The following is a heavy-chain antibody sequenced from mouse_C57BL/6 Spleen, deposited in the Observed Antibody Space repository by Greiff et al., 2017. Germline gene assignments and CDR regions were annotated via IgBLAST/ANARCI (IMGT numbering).Heavy chain of an antibody. CDR3: AVTGRDAWFAY. J-gene: IGHJ3*01. Sequence: VQLQQSGAELMKPGASVKLSCKATGYTFTGYWIEWVTQRPGHGLEWIGEILPGSGSTNYNEKFKSKATLTVDKPSSTAYMQLSSLTSEDSAVYYCAVTGRDAWFAYWGQGTLVTVSA. V-gene: IGHV1-9*01. CDR2: ILPGSGST. CDR1: GYTFTGYW. D-gene: IGHD4-1*01.